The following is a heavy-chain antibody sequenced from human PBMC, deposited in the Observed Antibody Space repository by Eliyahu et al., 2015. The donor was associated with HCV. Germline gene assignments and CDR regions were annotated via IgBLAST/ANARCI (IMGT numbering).Heavy chain of an antibody. CDR1: GFXFGTFG. CDR2: IWYDXSNK. J-gene: IGHJ4*02. Sequence: QVQLVESGGGXVQPGRSLRLSCAAXGFXFGTFGXPWVXPAPGKGLEWVAVIWYDXSNKYYADSVKGRFTVSRDNSKNTLYLQLNSLRAEDTAVYYCARDLGRIAAAGIDCWGQGTLVTVSS. V-gene: IGHV3-33*01. D-gene: IGHD6-13*01. CDR3: ARDLGRIAAAGIDC.